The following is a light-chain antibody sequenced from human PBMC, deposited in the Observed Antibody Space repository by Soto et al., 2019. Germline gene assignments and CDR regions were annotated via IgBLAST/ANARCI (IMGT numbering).Light chain of an antibody. J-gene: IGKJ1*01. CDR1: QSISSD. CDR3: QHYNNWPPWA. Sequence: EIVLTQSPATLSVSPGESATLYCGASQSISSDLAWYQQKPGQAPRLLIYAASTRATGISARFSGSGSGTEFTLTITSPQSEDFAVYYCQHYNNWPPWAFGQGTKVEIK. CDR2: AAS. V-gene: IGKV3-15*01.